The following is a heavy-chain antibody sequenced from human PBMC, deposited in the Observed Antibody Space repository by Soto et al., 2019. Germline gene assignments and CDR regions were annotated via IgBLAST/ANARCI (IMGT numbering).Heavy chain of an antibody. V-gene: IGHV3-7*01. D-gene: IGHD4-17*01. CDR1: GFTFSSYW. J-gene: IGHJ5*02. CDR3: AREGYGDYKGRAEDNWFDP. CDR2: IKQDGSEK. Sequence: GGSLRLSCAASGFTFSSYWMSWVRQAPGKGLEWVANIKQDGSEKYYVDSVKGRFTISRDNAKNSLYLQMNSLRAEDTAVYYCAREGYGDYKGRAEDNWFDPWGQGTLVTVSS.